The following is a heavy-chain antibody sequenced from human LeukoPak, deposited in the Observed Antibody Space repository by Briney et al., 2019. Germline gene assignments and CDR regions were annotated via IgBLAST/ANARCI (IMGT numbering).Heavy chain of an antibody. J-gene: IGHJ6*02. V-gene: IGHV1-2*02. Sequence: ASVKVSCKASGYTFTGYYMHWVRQAPGQGLEWMGWINPNSGGTNYAQKFQGRVTMTRDTSISTAYMELSRLRPDDTAVYYCARDPEYSSSKCYGCYYYGMDVWGQGTTVTVSS. D-gene: IGHD6-6*01. CDR2: INPNSGGT. CDR1: GYTFTGYY. CDR3: ARDPEYSSSKCYGCYYYGMDV.